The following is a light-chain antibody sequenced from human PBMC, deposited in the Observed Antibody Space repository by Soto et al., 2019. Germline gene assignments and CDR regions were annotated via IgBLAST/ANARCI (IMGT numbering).Light chain of an antibody. Sequence: EIVLTQSPVTLSVSAGERATLSVMASQSINNYLAWYQQKPGQAPRLLIYDASNRATGIPARFSGSGSGTDFTLTISSLEPEDFAVYYCQQRFNWQVTFGQGTRLEI. V-gene: IGKV3-11*01. CDR1: QSINNY. CDR2: DAS. J-gene: IGKJ5*01. CDR3: QQRFNWQVT.